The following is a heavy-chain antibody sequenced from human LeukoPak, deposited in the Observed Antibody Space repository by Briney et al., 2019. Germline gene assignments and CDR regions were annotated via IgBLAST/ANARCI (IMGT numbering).Heavy chain of an antibody. J-gene: IGHJ4*02. V-gene: IGHV4-4*07. CDR2: IYTSAST. CDR3: AGGSGSIPS. CDR1: GSSISNFY. Sequence: SETLSLTCTVSGSSISNFYWSFILQPARKGLEWIGRIYTSASTNYSPYHKSPVTMSVDTSKNQLSLRVTSVTAADTAVYYCAGGSGSIPSWGQGTLVNVSS. D-gene: IGHD3-10*01.